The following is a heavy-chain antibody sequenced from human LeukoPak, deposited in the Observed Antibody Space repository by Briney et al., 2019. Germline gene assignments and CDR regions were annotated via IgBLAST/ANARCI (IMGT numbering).Heavy chain of an antibody. CDR1: GFTFVSNY. Sequence: GGSRRFSFPPSGFTFVSNYMGWFRQAPGKGRDGVSVIYSGGSTYYADSVKGRFTISRDNAKNSLYLQMNSLRAEDTAVYYCASTFYDSSGYYYDYWGQGTLVTVSS. CDR3: ASTFYDSSGYYYDY. J-gene: IGHJ4*02. V-gene: IGHV3-53*01. CDR2: IYSGGST. D-gene: IGHD3-22*01.